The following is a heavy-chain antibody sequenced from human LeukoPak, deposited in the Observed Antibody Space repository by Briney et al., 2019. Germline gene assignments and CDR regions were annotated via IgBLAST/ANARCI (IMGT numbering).Heavy chain of an antibody. J-gene: IGHJ6*03. D-gene: IGHD3-3*01. Sequence: PSETLSLTCTVSGDSFSNSSYYWGWIRQPPGNGLEWIGDVYYSGSTYYNPSFKSRVTISLDTSNNQFSLKLSSVTAADTAVYYCARHLDITIFAVVTAPYMDVWGKGTTVTVSS. CDR3: ARHLDITIFAVVTAPYMDV. CDR1: GDSFSNSSYY. CDR2: VYYSGST. V-gene: IGHV4-39*01.